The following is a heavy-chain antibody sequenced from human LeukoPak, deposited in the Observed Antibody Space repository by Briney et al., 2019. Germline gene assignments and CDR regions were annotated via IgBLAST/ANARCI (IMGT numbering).Heavy chain of an antibody. Sequence: ASVKVSCKASGYTFTSYGISWVRQAPGQGLEWMGWISAYNGNTNYAQKLQGRVTMTTDTSTSTAYMELRSLRSDDTAVSYCARERVPYYDFWSGYSSASWVLWGQGTLVTVSS. CDR2: ISAYNGNT. J-gene: IGHJ4*02. V-gene: IGHV1-18*01. D-gene: IGHD3-3*01. CDR3: ARERVPYYDFWSGYSSASWVL. CDR1: GYTFTSYG.